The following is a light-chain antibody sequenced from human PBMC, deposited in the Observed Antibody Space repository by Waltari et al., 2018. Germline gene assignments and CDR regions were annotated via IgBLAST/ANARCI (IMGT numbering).Light chain of an antibody. CDR3: QQYYSTPKT. V-gene: IGKV4-1*01. J-gene: IGKJ1*01. CDR1: KSVLNTFNNKNQ. Sequence: DIVMTQSPDSLAVSLGERATINCKSSKSVLNTFNNKNQLAWYQQKPGQGPRLLMDGGGGGGGWGGERVSGSGSETDFTLTIYSLQAEVVAVYYCQQYYSTPKTFGQGTKVEIK. CDR2: GGG.